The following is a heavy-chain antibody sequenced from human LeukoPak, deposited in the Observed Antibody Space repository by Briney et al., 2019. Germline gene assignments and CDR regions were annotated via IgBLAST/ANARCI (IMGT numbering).Heavy chain of an antibody. CDR3: ARGGGIYYFDY. Sequence: GESLKISCKGSGYSFGTYWIGWVRQMPGKGLEWMGIIHAGDSDTRYSPSFQGQVTISADKSINTAYLQWSSLKASDTAMYYCARGGGIYYFDYWGQGTLVTVSS. V-gene: IGHV5-51*01. CDR1: GYSFGTYW. CDR2: IHAGDSDT. D-gene: IGHD2-15*01. J-gene: IGHJ4*02.